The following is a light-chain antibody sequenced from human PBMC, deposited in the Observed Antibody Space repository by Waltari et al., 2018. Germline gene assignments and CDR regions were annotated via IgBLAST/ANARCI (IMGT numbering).Light chain of an antibody. CDR2: GAY. Sequence: EIVLTQSPGTLSLSLGERATLSCRASQPVNYNFLAWHQQKPGQTPRLLIYGAYRRASGIPDRLSGRGSRTDFTLTNSRLEPEGFAMYYCQHYESSLSIGGRTKVDIK. CDR3: QHYESSLS. CDR1: QPVNYNF. V-gene: IGKV3-20*01. J-gene: IGKJ4*01.